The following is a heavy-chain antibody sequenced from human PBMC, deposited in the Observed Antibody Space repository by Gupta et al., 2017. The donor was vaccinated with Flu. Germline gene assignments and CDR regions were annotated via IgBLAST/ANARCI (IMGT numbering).Heavy chain of an antibody. CDR2: IRWGSTNK. J-gene: IGHJ4*02. Sequence: KDYSMEWVRQAPGKGLDWVSGIRWGSTNKEYAASVEGRFTISRDNARNSLYLQMNSLRPEDTALYYCAKGGGDNTSKVYWGQGTLVTVAS. CDR3: AKGGGDNTSKVY. V-gene: IGHV3-9*01. D-gene: IGHD3-16*01. CDR1: KDYS.